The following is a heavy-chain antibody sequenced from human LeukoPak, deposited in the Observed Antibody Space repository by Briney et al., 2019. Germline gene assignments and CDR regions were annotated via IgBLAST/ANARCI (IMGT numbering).Heavy chain of an antibody. D-gene: IGHD3-10*01. CDR1: GYTFTSYG. CDR3: ARVSHYYGSGSYSHSLLD. CDR2: ISAYNGNT. Sequence: GASVKVSCKASGYTFTSYGISWVRQAPGQGLEWMGWISAYNGNTNYAQKLQGRVTMTTDTSTSTAYMELRSPRSDDTAVYYCARVSHYYGSGSYSHSLLDWGQGTLVTVSS. V-gene: IGHV1-18*01. J-gene: IGHJ4*02.